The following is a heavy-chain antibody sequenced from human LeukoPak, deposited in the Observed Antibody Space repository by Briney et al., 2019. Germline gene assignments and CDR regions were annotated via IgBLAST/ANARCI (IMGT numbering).Heavy chain of an antibody. CDR1: GGSSSSSIHY. D-gene: IGHD3-10*01. J-gene: IGHJ4*02. CDR3: ARYSGSYLDY. V-gene: IGHV4-39*01. CDR2: ISESGTT. Sequence: PSETLSLTCTVSGGSSSSSIHYWAWIRQPPGKGLEWLAPISESGTTYYNPSLKSRVTISVDTSKNQFSLNLGSVTAADPAVYYCARYSGSYLDYWGQGSLVTVSS.